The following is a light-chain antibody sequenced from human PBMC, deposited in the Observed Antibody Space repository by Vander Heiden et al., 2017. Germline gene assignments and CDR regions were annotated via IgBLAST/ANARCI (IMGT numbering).Light chain of an antibody. CDR1: QSVSSY. V-gene: IGKV3-11*01. Sequence: EIVLTQSPATLSLSPGERATLSCRASQSVSSYLAWYQQKPGQAPRLLIYDASNRATGIPARVRGSGSGTDFTPPISSLEPEDFSVYYCQQRSNWPPYTFGQGTKLEIK. J-gene: IGKJ2*01. CDR2: DAS. CDR3: QQRSNWPPYT.